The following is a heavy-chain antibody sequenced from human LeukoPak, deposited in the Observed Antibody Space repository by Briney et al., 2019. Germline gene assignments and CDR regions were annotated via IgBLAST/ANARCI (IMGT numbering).Heavy chain of an antibody. CDR1: GGTFSSYA. V-gene: IGHV1-69*06. CDR3: ARGCSSTSCNGGFDY. J-gene: IGHJ4*02. CDR2: IIPIFGTA. D-gene: IGHD2-2*01. Sequence: SVRVSCKASGGTFSSYAISWVRQAPGQGLEWMGGIIPIFGTANYAQKFQGRVTITADKSTSTAYMELSSLRSEDTAVYYCARGCSSTSCNGGFDYWGQGTLVTVSS.